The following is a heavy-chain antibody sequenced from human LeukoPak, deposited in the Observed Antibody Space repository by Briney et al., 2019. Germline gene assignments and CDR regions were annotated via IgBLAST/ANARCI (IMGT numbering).Heavy chain of an antibody. Sequence: PSETLSLTCTVSGGSISSGSYYWSWIRQPAGKGLEWIGRIYTSGSTNYNPSLKSRVTISVDTSKNQFSLKLSSVTAADTAVYYCARGAQGYCSGGSCYSRRGRWNWFDPWGQGTLVTVSS. CDR2: IYTSGST. D-gene: IGHD2-15*01. CDR1: GGSISSGSYY. CDR3: ARGAQGYCSGGSCYSRRGRWNWFDP. J-gene: IGHJ5*02. V-gene: IGHV4-61*02.